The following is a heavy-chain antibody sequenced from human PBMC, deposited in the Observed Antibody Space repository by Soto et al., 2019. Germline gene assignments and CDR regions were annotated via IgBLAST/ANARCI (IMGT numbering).Heavy chain of an antibody. J-gene: IGHJ4*02. V-gene: IGHV3-7*05. CDR2: IKQDGSEK. CDR1: GFTFSSYW. D-gene: IGHD3-10*01. CDR3: ARDGVVRGVYDY. Sequence: GESLKISCAASGFTFSSYWMSWVRQAPGKGLEWVANIKQDGSEKYYVDSVKGRFTISRDNAKNSLYLQMNSLRAEDTAVYYCARDGVVRGVYDYWGQGTLVTVSS.